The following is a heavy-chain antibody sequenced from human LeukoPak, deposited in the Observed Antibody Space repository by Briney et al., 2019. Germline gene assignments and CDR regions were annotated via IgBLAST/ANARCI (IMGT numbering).Heavy chain of an antibody. CDR1: GDSFSSHY. D-gene: IGHD3-22*01. Sequence: SETLSLTCAVSGDSFSSHYWTWIRQSPGTGLEWIGYISHIGRTNYNPSLKSRVTISIDTSKNQFSLKLRSVTAADTAVYYCAREWGGYYDSSGYYNDYWGQGTLVTVSS. CDR3: AREWGGYYDSSGYYNDY. J-gene: IGHJ4*02. CDR2: ISHIGRT. V-gene: IGHV4-59*11.